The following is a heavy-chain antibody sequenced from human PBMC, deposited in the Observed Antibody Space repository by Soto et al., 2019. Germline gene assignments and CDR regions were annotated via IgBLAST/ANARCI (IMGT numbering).Heavy chain of an antibody. V-gene: IGHV3-15*01. Sequence: GGSLRLSCAASGFTVKNARMSWVRQAPGKGLEWVGRIKSKTDGGSTDYAAPVKDRFTISRDDSKNTLYLQMNSLKTEDTAVYFCATDQSGYDFWSAYPFDFWGQGTLVTVSS. D-gene: IGHD3-3*01. CDR1: GFTVKNAR. CDR3: ATDQSGYDFWSAYPFDF. J-gene: IGHJ4*02. CDR2: IKSKTDGGST.